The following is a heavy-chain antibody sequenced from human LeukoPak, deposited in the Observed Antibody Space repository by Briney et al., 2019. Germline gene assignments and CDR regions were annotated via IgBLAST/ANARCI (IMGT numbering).Heavy chain of an antibody. CDR3: ARQRSSYYDY. Sequence: ESLKISCKGSGYSFTNYWIGWGRQMPGKGLEGIGIIYPGDSYTIYSPSFQGQATITAHKSISTAYLQWSSLKASDTAMYYCARQRSSYYDYWGQGTLATVSS. CDR2: IYPGDSYT. V-gene: IGHV5-51*01. CDR1: GYSFTNYW. J-gene: IGHJ4*03.